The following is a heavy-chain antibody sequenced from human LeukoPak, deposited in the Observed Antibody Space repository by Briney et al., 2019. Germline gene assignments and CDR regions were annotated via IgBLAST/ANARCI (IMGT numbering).Heavy chain of an antibody. D-gene: IGHD6-6*01. CDR1: GYSLTSYW. Sequence: PGEPLKISCKGSGYSLTSYWVGGVRQITGKALEWLGIIYPGDSDTRYSPSFQGKVTISADKSISTAYLQWSSLKASDTAMYYCARYIAAREMNFDYWGQGTLVTVSS. V-gene: IGHV5-51*03. CDR2: IYPGDSDT. CDR3: ARYIAAREMNFDY. J-gene: IGHJ4*02.